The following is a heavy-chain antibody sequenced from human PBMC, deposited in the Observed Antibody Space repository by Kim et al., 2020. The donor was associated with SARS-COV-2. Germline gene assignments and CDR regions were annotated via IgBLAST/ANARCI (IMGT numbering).Heavy chain of an antibody. D-gene: IGHD6-19*01. CDR3: ARLSGWYFQIDY. Sequence: SETLSLTYTVSGGSISSSSYYWGWIRQPPGKGLEWIGSIYYSGSTYYNPSLKSRVTISVDTSKNQFSLKLSSVTAADTAVYYCARLSGWYFQIDYWGQGTLVTVSS. J-gene: IGHJ4*02. CDR2: IYYSGST. CDR1: GGSISSSSYY. V-gene: IGHV4-39*01.